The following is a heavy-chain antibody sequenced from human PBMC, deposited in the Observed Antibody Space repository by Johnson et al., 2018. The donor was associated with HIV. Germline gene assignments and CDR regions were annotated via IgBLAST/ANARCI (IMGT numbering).Heavy chain of an antibody. CDR2: IKQDGSEK. Sequence: NIKQDGSEKYYVDSVKGRFTISRDNAKNSLYLQMNSLRAEDTAVYYCARGRGYYYDSGPDAFDIWGQGTMVTVSS. V-gene: IGHV3-7*01. CDR3: ARGRGYYYDSGPDAFDI. J-gene: IGHJ3*02. D-gene: IGHD3-22*01.